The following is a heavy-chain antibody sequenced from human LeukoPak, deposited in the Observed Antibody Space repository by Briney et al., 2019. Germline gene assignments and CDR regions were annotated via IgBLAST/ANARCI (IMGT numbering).Heavy chain of an antibody. CDR3: ARTDGYNLFWYFDL. CDR2: IYYSGST. J-gene: IGHJ2*01. V-gene: IGHV4-30-4*01. Sequence: PSETLSLTCTVSGGSISSGDYYWSWIRQLPGKGLEWIGYIYYSGSTYYNPSLKSRVTISVDTSKNQFSLKLSSVTAADTAVYYCARTDGYNLFWYFDLWGRGTLVTVSS. CDR1: GGSISSGDYY. D-gene: IGHD5-24*01.